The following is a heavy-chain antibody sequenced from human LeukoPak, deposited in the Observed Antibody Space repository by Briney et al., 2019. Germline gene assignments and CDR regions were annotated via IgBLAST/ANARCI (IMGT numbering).Heavy chain of an antibody. CDR1: RYTFIGYY. V-gene: IGHV1-2*02. CDR2: INPKSGVT. Sequence: GAPVKVSCKASRYTFIGYYIHWVRQVPGQGLEWMGWINPKSGVTNYAQKFQGRVTMTRDTSISTAYMELSRLRFDDTAVYYCARNKEGKSLDYWGQGTLVTVSS. CDR3: ARNKEGKSLDY. J-gene: IGHJ4*02.